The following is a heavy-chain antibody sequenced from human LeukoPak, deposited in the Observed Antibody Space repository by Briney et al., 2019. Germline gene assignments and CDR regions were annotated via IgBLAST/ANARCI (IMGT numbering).Heavy chain of an antibody. D-gene: IGHD3-10*02. CDR3: AELGITMIGGV. J-gene: IGHJ6*04. CDR2: ISSSGSTI. V-gene: IGHV3-48*03. Sequence: GGSLRLSCAASGFTFSSYEMNWVRQAPGKGLEWVSYISSSGSTIYYADSVKGRFTTSRGNAKNSLYLQMNSLRAEDTAVYYCAELGITMIGGVWGKGTTVTISS. CDR1: GFTFSSYE.